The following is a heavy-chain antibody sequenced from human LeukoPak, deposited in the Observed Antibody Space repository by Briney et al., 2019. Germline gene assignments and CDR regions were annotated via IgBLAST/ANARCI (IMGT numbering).Heavy chain of an antibody. CDR3: AKDSSGWLANWFDP. V-gene: IGHV3-23*01. Sequence: GGSLRLSCAASGFTFSSYAMSWVRQAPGKGLEWVSAISGSGGSTYYADSVKGRITISRDNSKNTLYLQMNSLRAEDTAVYYCAKDSSGWLANWFDPWGQGTLVTVSS. J-gene: IGHJ5*02. CDR1: GFTFSSYA. D-gene: IGHD6-19*01. CDR2: ISGSGGST.